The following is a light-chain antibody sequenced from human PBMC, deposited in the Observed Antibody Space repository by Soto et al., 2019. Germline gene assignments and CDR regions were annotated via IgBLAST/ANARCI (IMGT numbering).Light chain of an antibody. V-gene: IGLV2-14*01. CDR2: DVT. Sequence: QSVLSQPASVSGSPGQSITISCTGTSSDVGGFEYVSWYQHQPGKAPKLIIYDVTKRPSGVSNRFSGSKSGNTASLTISGIQAEDEGDYYCGSITRSSTSVFGTGTKATV. J-gene: IGLJ1*01. CDR1: SSDVGGFEY. CDR3: GSITRSSTSV.